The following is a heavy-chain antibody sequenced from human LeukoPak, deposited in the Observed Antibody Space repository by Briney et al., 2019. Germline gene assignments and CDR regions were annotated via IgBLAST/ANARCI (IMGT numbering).Heavy chain of an antibody. Sequence: PGGSLRLSCVASGFTFSTYSMNWVRRAPGKGLEWVSSISSSSNYIYYADSVKGRFTISRDNAKNSLYLQMNSLRAEDTAVYYCARRYRTHYFDYWGQGTLVTVSS. J-gene: IGHJ4*02. V-gene: IGHV3-21*01. CDR1: GFTFSTYS. D-gene: IGHD1-1*01. CDR3: ARRYRTHYFDY. CDR2: ISSSSNYI.